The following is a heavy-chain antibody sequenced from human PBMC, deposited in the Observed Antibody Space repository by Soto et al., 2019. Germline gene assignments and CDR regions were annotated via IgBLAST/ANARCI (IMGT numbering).Heavy chain of an antibody. Sequence: GSLRLSCAASGFAFSTYWMTWVRQAPGKVLEWVASIRQDGSEMHSVDSVKGRFTISRDNAKNSLYLQMNSLTAEDTAVFYCARDPGIAAAGTVGYFDFWGQGXLVTVYS. D-gene: IGHD6-13*01. CDR2: IRQDGSEM. CDR3: ARDPGIAAAGTVGYFDF. CDR1: GFAFSTYW. J-gene: IGHJ4*02. V-gene: IGHV3-7*01.